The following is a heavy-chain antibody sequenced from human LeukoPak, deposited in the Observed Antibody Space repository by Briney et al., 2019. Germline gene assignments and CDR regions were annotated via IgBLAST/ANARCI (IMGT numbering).Heavy chain of an antibody. V-gene: IGHV3-23*01. CDR3: ARGGSSSSWRPSYSFDY. CDR2: ISGSGGST. J-gene: IGHJ4*02. Sequence: GGSLRLSCAASGFTFSSYAMSWVRQAPGKGLEWVSAISGSGGSTYYADSVKGRFTISRDNAKNSLYLQMNSLRAEDTAVYYCARGGSSSSWRPSYSFDYWGQGTLVTVSS. D-gene: IGHD6-6*01. CDR1: GFTFSSYA.